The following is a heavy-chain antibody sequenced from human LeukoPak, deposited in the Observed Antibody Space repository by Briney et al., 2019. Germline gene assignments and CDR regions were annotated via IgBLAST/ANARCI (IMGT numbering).Heavy chain of an antibody. D-gene: IGHD3-10*01. CDR3: ARDLGNPYGSGSYYPPDY. Sequence: GGSLRLSCAASGFTSSSYSMNWVRQAPGKGLEWVSSISSSSSYIYYADSVKGRFTISRDNAKNSLYLQMNSLRAEDTAVYYCARDLGNPYGSGSYYPPDYWGQGTLVTVSS. J-gene: IGHJ4*02. CDR1: GFTSSSYS. V-gene: IGHV3-21*01. CDR2: ISSSSSYI.